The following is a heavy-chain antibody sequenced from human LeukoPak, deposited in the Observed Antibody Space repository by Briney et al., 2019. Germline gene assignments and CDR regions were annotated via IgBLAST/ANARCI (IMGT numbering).Heavy chain of an antibody. Sequence: GESLRLSCVASGFTLSRYWMHWVRQVPGKGLEWVSRINEDASTITYADSVKGRFTISRDNAKNTLYLQMNGLRAEDTAVYFCVRDLILVWTPGDDFDHWGQGTLVTVSS. CDR2: INEDASTI. CDR3: VRDLILVWTPGDDFDH. D-gene: IGHD3-16*01. V-gene: IGHV3-74*03. J-gene: IGHJ4*02. CDR1: GFTLSRYW.